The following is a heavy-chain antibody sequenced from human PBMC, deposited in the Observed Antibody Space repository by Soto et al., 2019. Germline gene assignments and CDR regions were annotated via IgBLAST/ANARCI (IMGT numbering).Heavy chain of an antibody. CDR2: IYYRGTT. D-gene: IGHD5-12*01. V-gene: IGHV4-59*01. CDR1: GGSISGYY. Sequence: PSETLSLTCTVSGGSISGYYWSWIRQPPGKGLEWIGYIYYRGTTNYNPSLRSRVTISVGTSKNQFSLRLSSVTAADTAVYYCARNVDPDYWGQGTLVTVSS. J-gene: IGHJ4*02. CDR3: ARNVDPDY.